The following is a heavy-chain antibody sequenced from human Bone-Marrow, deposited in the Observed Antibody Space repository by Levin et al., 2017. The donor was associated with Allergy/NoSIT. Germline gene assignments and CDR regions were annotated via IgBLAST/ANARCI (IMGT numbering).Heavy chain of an antibody. CDR2: ISWNSHNI. V-gene: IGHV3-9*01. CDR1: GFTFDDFA. Sequence: SCAGSGFTFDDFAMHWVRQAPGKGPEWVSGISWNSHNIGYADSVKGRFTISRDNANNSLYLQMNSLRPEDSASYYCAKDRTHYYGSGSYYWFDPWGQGTLVTVSS. D-gene: IGHD3-10*01. J-gene: IGHJ5*02. CDR3: AKDRTHYYGSGSYYWFDP.